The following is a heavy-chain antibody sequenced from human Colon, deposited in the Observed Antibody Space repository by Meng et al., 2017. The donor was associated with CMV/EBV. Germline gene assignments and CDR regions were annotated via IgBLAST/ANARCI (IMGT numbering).Heavy chain of an antibody. J-gene: IGHJ4*02. CDR2: ISGSGGST. CDR1: GFTLSSYG. V-gene: IGHV3-23*01. Sequence: GESLKISCAASGFTLSSYGMNWVRQAPGKGLEWVSVISGSGGSTYYADSVKGQFTISRDNSKNTLYLQMNSLRAEDTAVYYCAKFKSGYYYFDYWGQGTLVTVSS. D-gene: IGHD5-12*01. CDR3: AKFKSGYYYFDY.